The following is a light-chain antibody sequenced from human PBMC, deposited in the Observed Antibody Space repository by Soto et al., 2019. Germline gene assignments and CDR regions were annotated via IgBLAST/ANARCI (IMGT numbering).Light chain of an antibody. J-gene: IGLJ1*01. V-gene: IGLV2-14*01. CDR2: DVS. CDR1: SSDVGGYNY. CDR3: SSYTSSSTPYV. Sequence: QSVLTQPASVSGSPGQSITISCTGTSSDVGGYNYVSWYQQHPGKAHKLMIYDVSNRPSGVSNRLSGSKSGNTASLTISGLQAEDEADYYCSSYTSSSTPYVFGTGTKVTVL.